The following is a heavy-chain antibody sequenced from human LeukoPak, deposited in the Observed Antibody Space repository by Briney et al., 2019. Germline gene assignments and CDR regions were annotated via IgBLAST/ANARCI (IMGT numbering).Heavy chain of an antibody. CDR3: ARGGTYSRVLYFQH. CDR1: GFTVSSNY. Sequence: PGGSLRLSCAASGFTVSSNYMSWVRQAPGKGLEWVSYISSSGSTIYYADSVKGRFTISRDNAKNSLYLQMNSLRAEDTAVYYCARGGTYSRVLYFQHWGQGTLVTVSS. CDR2: ISSSGSTI. D-gene: IGHD6-13*01. J-gene: IGHJ1*01. V-gene: IGHV3-11*01.